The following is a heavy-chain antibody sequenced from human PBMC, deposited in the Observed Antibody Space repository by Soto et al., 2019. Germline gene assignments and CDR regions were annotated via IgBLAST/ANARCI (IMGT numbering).Heavy chain of an antibody. V-gene: IGHV3-21*01. CDR3: EITMVRVVIMNWFDP. Sequence: EVQLVESGGGLVKPGGSLRLSCAASGFTFSSYSMNWVRQAPGKGLEWGSTISSSSSYIYYADSVKGRFSISRDHAKTSVYLQMNSVRAEDTAMYYCEITMVRVVIMNWFDPWGQGTLVTVSS. CDR1: GFTFSSYS. J-gene: IGHJ5*02. CDR2: ISSSSSYI. D-gene: IGHD3-10*01.